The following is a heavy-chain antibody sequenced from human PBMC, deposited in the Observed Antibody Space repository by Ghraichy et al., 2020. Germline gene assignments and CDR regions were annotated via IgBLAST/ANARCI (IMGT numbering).Heavy chain of an antibody. V-gene: IGHV3-30*18. CDR3: AKEDRGYYYGMDV. J-gene: IGHJ6*02. CDR1: GFTFSSYG. CDR2: ISYDGSNK. Sequence: GGSLRLSCAASGFTFSSYGMHWVRQAPGKGLEWVAVISYDGSNKYYADSVKGRFTISRDNSKNTLYLQMNSLRAEDTAVYYCAKEDRGYYYGMDVWGQGTTVTVSS.